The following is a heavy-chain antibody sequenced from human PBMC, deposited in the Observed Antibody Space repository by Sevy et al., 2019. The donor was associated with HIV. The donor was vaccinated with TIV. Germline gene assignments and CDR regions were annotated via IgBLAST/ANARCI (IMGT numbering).Heavy chain of an antibody. CDR2: VSSSGGSS. J-gene: IGHJ2*01. CDR1: GFTFSNYA. V-gene: IGHV3-23*01. CDR3: VKGGLHWLDWYFDL. D-gene: IGHD6-19*01. Sequence: GGSLRLSCTASGFTFSNYAMSWVRQAPGKGLEWVSVVSSSGGSSYDADSVEGRFTISRDNSKNTLYLQMKNLRAEDTALYYCVKGGLHWLDWYFDLWGRGTPVTVSS.